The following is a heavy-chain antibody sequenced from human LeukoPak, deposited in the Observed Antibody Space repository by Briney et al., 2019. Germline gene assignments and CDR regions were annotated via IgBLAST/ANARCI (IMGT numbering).Heavy chain of an antibody. D-gene: IGHD3-22*01. CDR1: GGSISSGSYY. CDR2: IYTSGST. J-gene: IGHJ4*02. CDR3: AKAHDSSGYYMGDYFDY. Sequence: SQTLSLTCTVSGGSISSGSYYWSWIRQPAGKGLEWIGRIYTSGSTNYNPSLKSRVTISVDTSKNQFSLKLSSVTAADTAVYYCAKAHDSSGYYMGDYFDYWGQGTLVTVSS. V-gene: IGHV4-61*02.